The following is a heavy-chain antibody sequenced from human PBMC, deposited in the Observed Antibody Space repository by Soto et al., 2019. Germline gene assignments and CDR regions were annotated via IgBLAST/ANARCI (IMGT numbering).Heavy chain of an antibody. CDR3: ARDTIFGVPVVPDAFDI. CDR1: GFTFSSYL. Sequence: GGSLRLSCAASGFTFSSYLMTWVRQPPGKGLEWVSSISSSSSYIYYADSVKGRFTISRDNAKNSLYLQMNSLRAEDTAVYYCARDTIFGVPVVPDAFDIWGQGTMVTVSS. CDR2: ISSSSSYI. J-gene: IGHJ3*02. D-gene: IGHD3-3*01. V-gene: IGHV3-21*01.